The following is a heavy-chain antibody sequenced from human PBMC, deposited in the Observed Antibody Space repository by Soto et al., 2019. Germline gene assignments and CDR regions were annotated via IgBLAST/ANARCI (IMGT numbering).Heavy chain of an antibody. CDR2: IIPILGIA. Sequence: QVQLVQSGAEVKKPGSSVKVSCKASGGTFSSYTISWVRQAPGQGPEWMGRIIPILGIANYAQKFQGRVTITADKSTSTAYMELSSLRSEDTAVYYCVTGFSSGWYQRDYFDYWGQGTLVTVSS. CDR3: VTGFSSGWYQRDYFDY. D-gene: IGHD6-19*01. V-gene: IGHV1-69*02. CDR1: GGTFSSYT. J-gene: IGHJ4*02.